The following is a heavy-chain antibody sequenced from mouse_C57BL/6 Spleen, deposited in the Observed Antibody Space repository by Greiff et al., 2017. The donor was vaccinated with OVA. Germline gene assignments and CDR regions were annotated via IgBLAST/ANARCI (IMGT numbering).Heavy chain of an antibody. CDR2: IDPSDSYT. Sequence: QVQLQQPGAELVKPGASVKLSCKASGYTFTSYWMQWVKQRPGQGLEWIGEIDPSDSYTNYNQKFKGKATLTVHISSSTAYMQLSSLTSEDSAVYYCARIQAGTGAMDYWGQGTSVTVSS. V-gene: IGHV1-50*01. CDR3: ARIQAGTGAMDY. D-gene: IGHD4-1*01. CDR1: GYTFTSYW. J-gene: IGHJ4*01.